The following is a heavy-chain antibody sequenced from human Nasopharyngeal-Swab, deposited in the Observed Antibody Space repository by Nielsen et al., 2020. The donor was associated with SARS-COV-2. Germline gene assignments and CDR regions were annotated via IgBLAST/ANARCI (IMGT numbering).Heavy chain of an antibody. D-gene: IGHD4-11*01. Sequence: GSLRLSCTVSGGSLSSGSYYWSWIRQPPGKGLEWIGYIYYSGSTNYNPSLKSRVTISVDTSKNQFSLKLSSVTAADTAVYYCARDASNYGDYYYYYGMDVWGQGTTVTVSS. CDR1: GGSLSSGSYY. CDR3: ARDASNYGDYYYYYGMDV. CDR2: IYYSGST. J-gene: IGHJ6*02. V-gene: IGHV4-61*01.